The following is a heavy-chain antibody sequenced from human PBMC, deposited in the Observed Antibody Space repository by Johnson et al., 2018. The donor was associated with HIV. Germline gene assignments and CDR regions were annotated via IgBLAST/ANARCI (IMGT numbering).Heavy chain of an antibody. CDR3: AKDKNRVGATRGASDAFDI. CDR2: IWYDGSNK. Sequence: QVQLVESGGGVVQPGRSLRLSCAASGFTFSTYGMHWVRQAPGKGLEWVALIWYDGSNKYYAESVKGRFTISRDISKDTLYLQMNSLRAEDTALYYCAKDKNRVGATRGASDAFDIWGQGTMVTVSS. D-gene: IGHD1-26*01. V-gene: IGHV3-33*06. J-gene: IGHJ3*02. CDR1: GFTFSTYG.